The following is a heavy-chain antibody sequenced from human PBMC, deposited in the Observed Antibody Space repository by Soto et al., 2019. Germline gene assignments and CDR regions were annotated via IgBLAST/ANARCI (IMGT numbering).Heavy chain of an antibody. J-gene: IGHJ4*02. CDR1: GGTFSSYT. CDR2: IIPILGIA. D-gene: IGHD3-16*02. CDR3: ARGVHVGELSLWGLYY. Sequence: QVQLVQSGAEVKKPGSSVKVSCKASGGTFSSYTISWVRHAPGQGLEWMGRIIPILGIANYAQKFQGRVKSTADKSTSTAYLELSSLSSEDTAVYYCARGVHVGELSLWGLYYWGQGTLVIFSS. V-gene: IGHV1-69*02.